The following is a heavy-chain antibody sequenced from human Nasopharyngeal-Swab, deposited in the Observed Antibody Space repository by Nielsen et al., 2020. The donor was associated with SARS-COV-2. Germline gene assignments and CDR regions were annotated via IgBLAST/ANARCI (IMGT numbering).Heavy chain of an antibody. V-gene: IGHV3-30*04. CDR1: GFTFSSYA. CDR3: ARNFYDSSGWNAFDI. Sequence: GESLKISCAASGFTFSSYAMHWVRQAPGKGLEWVAVISYDGSNKYYADSVKGRFTISRDNSKNTLYLQMNSLRAEDTAVYYCARNFYDSSGWNAFDIWGQGTMLTVSS. CDR2: ISYDGSNK. D-gene: IGHD3-22*01. J-gene: IGHJ3*02.